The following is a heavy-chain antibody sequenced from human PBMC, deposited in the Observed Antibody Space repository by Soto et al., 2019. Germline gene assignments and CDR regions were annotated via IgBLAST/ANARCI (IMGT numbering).Heavy chain of an antibody. Sequence: SETLSLTCAVSGGSIDDYSWSWIRQPPGKGLEWIGYIYHSGSTYYNPSLKSRVTISVDRSKNQFSLKLISVTAADTAVYYCARTVVVVAATDPHFDYWGQGTLVTVSS. J-gene: IGHJ4*02. CDR2: IYHSGST. CDR1: GGSIDDYS. D-gene: IGHD2-15*01. CDR3: ARTVVVVAATDPHFDY. V-gene: IGHV4-30-2*01.